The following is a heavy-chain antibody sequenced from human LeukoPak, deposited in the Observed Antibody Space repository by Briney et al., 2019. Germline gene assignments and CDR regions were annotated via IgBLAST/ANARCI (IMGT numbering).Heavy chain of an antibody. D-gene: IGHD5-18*01. J-gene: IGHJ3*02. V-gene: IGHV4-59*01. CDR3: AREGGTAMALGAFDI. Sequence: PSDTLSLTCTVSGGSISSYYWSWIRQPPGKGLEWFGYIYYSGSTNYNPSLKSRVTISVDTSKNQFSLKLSSVTAADTAVYYCAREGGTAMALGAFDIWGQGTMVTVSS. CDR2: IYYSGST. CDR1: GGSISSYY.